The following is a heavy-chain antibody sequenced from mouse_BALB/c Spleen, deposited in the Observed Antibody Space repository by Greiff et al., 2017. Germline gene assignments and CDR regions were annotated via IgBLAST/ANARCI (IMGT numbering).Heavy chain of an antibody. J-gene: IGHJ4*01. CDR3: ARHGGRYYAMDY. CDR2: ISNGGGST. CDR1: GFTFSSYT. V-gene: IGHV5-12-2*01. Sequence: EVMLVGSGGGLVQPGGSLKLSCAASGFTFSSYTMSWVRQTPEKRLEWVAYISNGGGSTYYPDTVKGRFTISRDNAKNTLYLQMSSLKSEDTAMYYCARHGGRYYAMDYWGQGTSVTVSS.